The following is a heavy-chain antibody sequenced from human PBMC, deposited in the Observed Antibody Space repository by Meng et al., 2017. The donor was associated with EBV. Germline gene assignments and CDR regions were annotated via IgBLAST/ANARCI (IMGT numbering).Heavy chain of an antibody. CDR2: IYDGGTT. J-gene: IGHJ4*02. D-gene: IGHD3-10*01. Sequence: GELQDTCPVLVKPSDTLSLTRTRSCASVSGGTYPWSWIRQPPRKELEWIGYIYDGGTTIYNPSLKSRVAILVDASKNQFSLKLSSVTTADTAVYYCAKSRSSTPGVVDYWGQGTLVTVSS. V-gene: IGHV4-61*01. CDR1: CASVSGGTYP. CDR3: AKSRSSTPGVVDY.